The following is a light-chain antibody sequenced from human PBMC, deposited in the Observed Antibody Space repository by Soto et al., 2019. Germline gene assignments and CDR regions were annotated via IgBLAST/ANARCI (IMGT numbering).Light chain of an antibody. CDR3: QQLNSYPPT. CDR1: QGISSY. Sequence: DLQFSQSPSFLSASVGDRGTIPCRASQGISSYLAWYQQKPGKAPKLLIYAASTLQSGVPSRFSGSGSGTEFTLTISSLQPEDFATYYCQQLNSYPPTFGQGTKVDIK. CDR2: AAS. V-gene: IGKV1-9*01. J-gene: IGKJ1*01.